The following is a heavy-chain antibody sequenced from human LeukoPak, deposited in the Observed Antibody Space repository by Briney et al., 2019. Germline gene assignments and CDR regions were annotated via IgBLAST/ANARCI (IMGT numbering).Heavy chain of an antibody. CDR1: GYTFTGYY. V-gene: IGHV1-2*06. D-gene: IGHD1-26*01. CDR2: INPNSGGT. CDR3: ARDRRSYPFDY. J-gene: IGHJ4*02. Sequence: EASVKVSYKASGYTFTGYYMHWVRQAPGQGLEWMGRINPNSGGTNYAQKFQGRVTMTRDTSISTAYMELSRLRSDDTAVYYCARDRRSYPFDYWGQGTLVTVSS.